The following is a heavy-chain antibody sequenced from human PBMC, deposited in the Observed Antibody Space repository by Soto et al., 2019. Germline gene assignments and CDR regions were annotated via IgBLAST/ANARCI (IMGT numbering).Heavy chain of an antibody. CDR3: AKVGRIYQLLGNYYYYMDV. D-gene: IGHD2-2*01. V-gene: IGHV3-30*18. J-gene: IGHJ6*03. CDR2: ISYDGSNK. CDR1: GFTFSSYG. Sequence: GGSLRLSCAASGFTFSSYGMHWVRQAPGKGLEWVAVISYDGSNKYYADSVKGRFTISRDNSKNTLYLQMNSLRAEDTAVYYCAKVGRIYQLLGNYYYYMDVWGKGTTVTVSS.